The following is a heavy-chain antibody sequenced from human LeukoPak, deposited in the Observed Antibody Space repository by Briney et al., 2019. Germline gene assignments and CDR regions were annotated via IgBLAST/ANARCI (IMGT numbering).Heavy chain of an antibody. V-gene: IGHV3-23*01. CDR3: AKRGLAAKAAGGYFDY. J-gene: IGHJ4*02. CDR2: ISGSGGST. D-gene: IGHD6-13*01. Sequence: QAGGSLRLSCAASGFTFSSYAMSWVRQAPGKGLEWVSAISGSGGSTYYADSVKGRFTISRDNSKNTLYLQMNSLRAEDTAVYYCAKRGLAAKAAGGYFDYWGQGTLVTVSS. CDR1: GFTFSSYA.